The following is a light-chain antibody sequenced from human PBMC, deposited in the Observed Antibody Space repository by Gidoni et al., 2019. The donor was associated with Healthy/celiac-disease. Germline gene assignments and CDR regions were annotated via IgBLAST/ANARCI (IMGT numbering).Light chain of an antibody. J-gene: IGKJ3*01. CDR2: WAS. CDR1: QSVLYSSNNKNY. Sequence: DIVTTQSPDSLAVSLGERATINCKSSQSVLYSSNNKNYLAWYQQKPGQPPKLLIYWASTRESGVPDRFSGSGSGTDFTLTISSLQAEDVAVYYCQQYYSTPFTFXPXTKVXIK. CDR3: QQYYSTPFT. V-gene: IGKV4-1*01.